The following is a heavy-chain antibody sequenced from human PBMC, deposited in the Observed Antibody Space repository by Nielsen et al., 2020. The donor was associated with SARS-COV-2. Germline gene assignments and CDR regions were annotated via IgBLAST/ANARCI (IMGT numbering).Heavy chain of an antibody. D-gene: IGHD3-22*01. V-gene: IGHV3-23*01. CDR3: ASGYYDSGGFYYGDYYFDN. CDR1: GFSFSNNA. CDR2: ISGGGITT. Sequence: GESLKISCVASGFSFSNNAMSWVRQAPGKGLEWVSTISGGGITTYYPDSVRGRFTISRDKSRNTLSLQMNSLRAEDTAVYYCASGYYDSGGFYYGDYYFDNWGQGTLVTVSS. J-gene: IGHJ4*02.